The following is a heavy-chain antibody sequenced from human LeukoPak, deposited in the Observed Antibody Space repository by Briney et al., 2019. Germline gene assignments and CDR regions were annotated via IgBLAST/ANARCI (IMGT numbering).Heavy chain of an antibody. D-gene: IGHD6-19*01. CDR3: ARHRGSSGWYYFDY. CDR2: IYYSGST. J-gene: IGHJ4*02. V-gene: IGHV4-59*08. Sequence: SETLSLTCTVSGGSISSYYWSWIRQPPGKGLEWIGYIYYSGSTNYNPSLKSRVTISIDTSKNQFSLKLSSVTAADTAVYYCARHRGSSGWYYFDYWGQGTLVTVSS. CDR1: GGSISSYY.